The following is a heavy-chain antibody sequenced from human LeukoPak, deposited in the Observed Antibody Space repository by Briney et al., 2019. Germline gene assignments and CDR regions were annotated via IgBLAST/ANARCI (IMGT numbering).Heavy chain of an antibody. CDR1: GFTFSSYG. D-gene: IGHD3-16*02. CDR3: AKALFGGVIAPPYNWFDP. J-gene: IGHJ5*02. Sequence: PGGTLRLSCAASGFTFSSYGMSWVRQAPGKGLEWVSAISGSGGSTYYADSVKGRFTISRDNSKNTLYLQMNSLRAEDTAVYYCAKALFGGVIAPPYNWFDPWGQGTLVTVSS. V-gene: IGHV3-23*01. CDR2: ISGSGGST.